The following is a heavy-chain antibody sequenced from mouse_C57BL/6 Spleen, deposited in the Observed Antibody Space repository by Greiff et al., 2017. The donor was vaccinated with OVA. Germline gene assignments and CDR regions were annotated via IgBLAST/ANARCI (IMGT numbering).Heavy chain of an antibody. CDR1: GYTFTSYW. J-gene: IGHJ3*01. CDR3: ARGGEYLAY. D-gene: IGHD5-1*01. CDR2: IDPSDSYT. V-gene: IGHV1-69*01. Sequence: QVQLQQPGAELVMPGASVKLSCKASGYTFTSYWMHWVKQRPGQGLEWIGEIDPSDSYTNYNQKFKGKSTLTVDKSSSTAYMQLSSLPSEDDAVYYWARGGEYLAYWGQGTLVTVAA.